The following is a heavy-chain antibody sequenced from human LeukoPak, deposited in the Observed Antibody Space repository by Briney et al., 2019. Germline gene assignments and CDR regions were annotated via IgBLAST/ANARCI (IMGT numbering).Heavy chain of an antibody. CDR1: GFTFSSYG. CDR3: AKDSSPYFVVVPAAPGDFQH. J-gene: IGHJ1*01. CDR2: IRYDGSNK. V-gene: IGHV3-30*02. D-gene: IGHD2-2*01. Sequence: PGGSLRLSCAASGFTFSSYGMHWVRQAPGKGLEWVAFIRYDGSNKYYADSVKGRFTISRDNSKNTLYLQMNSLRAEDTAVYYCAKDSSPYFVVVPAAPGDFQHWGQGTLVTVSS.